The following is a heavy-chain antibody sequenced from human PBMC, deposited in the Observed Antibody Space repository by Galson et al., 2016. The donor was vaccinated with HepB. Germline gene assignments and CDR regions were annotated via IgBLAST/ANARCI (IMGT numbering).Heavy chain of an antibody. D-gene: IGHD3-10*01. CDR1: GYTFTNYP. CDR2: INTNTGNP. Sequence: SVKVSCKASGYTFTNYPMNWVRQAPGQGLEWMGWINTNTGNPTYAQGFTGRFVFSLDTSVNTAYLQIDSLKAEDTAVYYCARSDGPNHYYGSGSYSYWGQETLITVSS. J-gene: IGHJ4*02. V-gene: IGHV7-4-1*01. CDR3: ARSDGPNHYYGSGSYSY.